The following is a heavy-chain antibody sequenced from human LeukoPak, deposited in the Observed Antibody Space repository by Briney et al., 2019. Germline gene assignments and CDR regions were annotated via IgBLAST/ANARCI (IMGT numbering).Heavy chain of an antibody. Sequence: GASVKVSCKASGYTFTGYYMHWVRQAPGQGLEWMGWINPNSGGTNYAQKFQGRVTMTRDMSTSTVYMELSSLRSEDTAVYYCARDLYSSSSGILDYWGQGTLVTVSS. CDR3: ARDLYSSSSGILDY. D-gene: IGHD6-6*01. CDR2: INPNSGGT. V-gene: IGHV1-2*02. J-gene: IGHJ4*02. CDR1: GYTFTGYY.